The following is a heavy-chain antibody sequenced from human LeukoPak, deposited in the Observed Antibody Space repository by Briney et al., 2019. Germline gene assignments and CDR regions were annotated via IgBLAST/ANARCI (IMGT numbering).Heavy chain of an antibody. CDR1: GFTFTSSG. CDR2: ISSSDSTI. CDR3: ARDYGGSSPFDY. J-gene: IGHJ4*02. D-gene: IGHD4-23*01. Sequence: GGSLRLSCSASGFTFTSSGMSWVRQAPGKGLEWVSYISSSDSTIYYADSVKGRFTISRDNAKNSLYLQMNSLRAEDTAVYYCARDYGGSSPFDYWGQGTLVTVSS. V-gene: IGHV3-48*04.